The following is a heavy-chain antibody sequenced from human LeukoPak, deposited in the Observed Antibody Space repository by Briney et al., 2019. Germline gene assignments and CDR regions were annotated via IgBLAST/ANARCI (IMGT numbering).Heavy chain of an antibody. CDR3: VKGRYGTGWDF. V-gene: IGHV3-64D*06. Sequence: GGSLRLSCSASGFSFSMHWVRQAPGEGLEFVSGITSDGENTDYLDFVKGRFTITRDNSKNTLYLHMTSLRPEDTAVYFCVKGRYGTGWDFWGPGTLVIVSS. D-gene: IGHD3-10*01. CDR1: GFSFS. CDR2: ITSDGENT. J-gene: IGHJ4*02.